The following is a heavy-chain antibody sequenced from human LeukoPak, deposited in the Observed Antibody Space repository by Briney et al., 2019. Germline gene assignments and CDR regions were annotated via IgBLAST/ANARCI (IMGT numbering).Heavy chain of an antibody. J-gene: IGHJ1*01. V-gene: IGHV3-48*04. CDR2: ISGGGGTI. Sequence: GGSLRLPCAASAFTFSSYAMSWVRQAPGKGLEWVSAISGGGGTIYYADSVKGRFTISRDNAKNSLYLQMNSLRAEDTAVYYCASCPGYYDPFQHWGQGTLVTVSS. CDR3: ASCPGYYDPFQH. D-gene: IGHD3-22*01. CDR1: AFTFSSYA.